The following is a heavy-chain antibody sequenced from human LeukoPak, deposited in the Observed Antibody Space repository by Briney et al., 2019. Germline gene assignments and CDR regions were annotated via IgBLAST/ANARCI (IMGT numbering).Heavy chain of an antibody. CDR1: GFTFSSYW. D-gene: IGHD3-9*01. V-gene: IGHV3-7*01. Sequence: GGSLRLSCAASGFTFSSYWMSWVRQAPGKGLEWVANIKQDESEKYYVDSVKGRFTISRDNSKNTLYLQMNSLRAEDTAVYYCAKDTGERLGILTGYYKSRRSYFDYWGQGTLVTVSS. CDR3: AKDTGERLGILTGYYKSRRSYFDY. CDR2: IKQDESEK. J-gene: IGHJ4*02.